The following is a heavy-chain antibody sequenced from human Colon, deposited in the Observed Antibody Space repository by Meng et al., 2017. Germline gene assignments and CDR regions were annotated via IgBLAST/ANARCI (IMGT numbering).Heavy chain of an antibody. CDR1: GASMGGYY. CDR2: IYSSGRT. Sequence: VRLRAAGPGLVKPSKTPPPPCTVSGASMGGYYWNWIRQPAGKGLEWIGHIYSSGRTNYNPSLKSRVTISVDSSKNQFSLNLTSVTAADTAVYFCARVQRFCTGGICSNWFDPWGQGTLVTASS. V-gene: IGHV4-4*07. CDR3: ARVQRFCTGGICSNWFDP. D-gene: IGHD2-15*01. J-gene: IGHJ5*02.